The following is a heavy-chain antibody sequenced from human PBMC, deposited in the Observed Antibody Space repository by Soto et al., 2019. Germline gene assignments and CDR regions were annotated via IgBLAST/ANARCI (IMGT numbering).Heavy chain of an antibody. J-gene: IGHJ4*02. CDR2: ISDRGATT. Sequence: GSLGLPGAASGFTISSNAMYWVRQAPGKGLEWVSAISDRGATTHYADSVKGRFTISRDTSKNTLYLQLNTLRADDTAVYYCAKDKPGTTSFDYWGQGTLVTVSS. CDR3: AKDKPGTTSFDY. CDR1: GFTISSNA. V-gene: IGHV3-23*01. D-gene: IGHD1-1*01.